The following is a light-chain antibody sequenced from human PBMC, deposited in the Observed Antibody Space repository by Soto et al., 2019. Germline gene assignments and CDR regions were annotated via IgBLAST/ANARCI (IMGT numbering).Light chain of an antibody. CDR3: QQYSNWLT. J-gene: IGKJ4*01. CDR2: GAS. CDR1: QSVSSN. Sequence: EIVMTQSPATLSVSPGERATLSCRASQSVSSNLAWYQQKHGQAPRLLIFGASTRATGIPARFSGSGSGTEFTLTISSLQSEDFGVYYCQQYSNWLTFGGGTKVEIE. V-gene: IGKV3-15*01.